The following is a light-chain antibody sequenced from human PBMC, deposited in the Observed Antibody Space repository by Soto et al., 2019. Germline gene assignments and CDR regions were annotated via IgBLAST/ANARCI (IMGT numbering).Light chain of an antibody. CDR1: SSNIGNNY. J-gene: IGLJ2*01. Sequence: QSVLTQPPSVSAAPGQKVTISCSGSSSNIGNNYVSWYQQLPGTAPKLLIYDNNKRPSGIPDRFSGSKSGTSATLGITGLQTGDEADHYCGTWDSSLSVVFGGGTQLTVL. V-gene: IGLV1-51*01. CDR3: GTWDSSLSVV. CDR2: DNN.